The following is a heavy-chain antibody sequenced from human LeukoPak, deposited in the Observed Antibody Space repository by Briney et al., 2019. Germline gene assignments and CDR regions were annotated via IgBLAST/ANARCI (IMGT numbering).Heavy chain of an antibody. CDR3: AREARVTMVRGTIMTSYYFDY. CDR2: INHSGST. D-gene: IGHD3-10*01. V-gene: IGHV4-34*01. CDR1: GGSFSAYY. Sequence: PSETLSLTCAVYGGSFSAYYWSWIRQPPGKGLEWIGEINHSGSTNYNPSLKSRVTISVDTSKNQFSLNLTSVTAADTAVYYCAREARVTMVRGTIMTSYYFDYWGQGILVTVSS. J-gene: IGHJ4*02.